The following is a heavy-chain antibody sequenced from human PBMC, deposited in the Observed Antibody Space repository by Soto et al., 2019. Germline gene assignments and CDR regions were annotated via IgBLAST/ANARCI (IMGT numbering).Heavy chain of an antibody. CDR3: AKEIITGAYVETSAFDF. Sequence: EVQLLESGGDLVQPGGSLRLSCAASGFTFSSYAMGWVRQAPGTGLEWVSVIDGSGGDRSLADSVKGRFTISRDNSKNSRYLRLDRLSVEDTARYVCAKEIITGAYVETSAFDFWGQGALVSVSS. D-gene: IGHD1-20*01. J-gene: IGHJ4*02. V-gene: IGHV3-23*01. CDR2: IDGSGGDR. CDR1: GFTFSSYA.